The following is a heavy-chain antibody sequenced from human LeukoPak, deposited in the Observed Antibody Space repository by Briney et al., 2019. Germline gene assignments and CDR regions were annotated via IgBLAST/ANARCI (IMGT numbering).Heavy chain of an antibody. CDR1: GFTFSSYS. D-gene: IGHD3-22*01. CDR3: AREPPDYYDSSGYYGDY. Sequence: PGGSLRLSCAASGFTFSSYSMNWVRQAPGKGLEWVANIKQDGSEKYYVDSVKGRFTISRDNAKNSLYLQMSSLRAEDTAVYYCAREPPDYYDSSGYYGDYWGQGTLVTVSS. CDR2: IKQDGSEK. J-gene: IGHJ4*02. V-gene: IGHV3-7*03.